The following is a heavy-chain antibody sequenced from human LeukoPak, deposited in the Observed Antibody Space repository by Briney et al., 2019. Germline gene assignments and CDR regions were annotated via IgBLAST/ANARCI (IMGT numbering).Heavy chain of an antibody. J-gene: IGHJ4*02. CDR2: INPNSGIT. D-gene: IGHD3-10*01. V-gene: IGHV1-2*02. CDR3: ARGISVSGAGRFDY. Sequence: ASVTVSCKTSGYTFTGYYIHWVRQAPGQGLEWMGWINPNSGITNYAQKFQGRVTMTRDTSISTAYMELSWLTSDDTAVYYCARGISVSGAGRFDYWGQGTLVTVSS. CDR1: GYTFTGYY.